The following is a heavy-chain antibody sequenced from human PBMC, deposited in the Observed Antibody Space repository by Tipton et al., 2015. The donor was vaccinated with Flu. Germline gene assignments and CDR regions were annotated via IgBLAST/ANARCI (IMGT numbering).Heavy chain of an antibody. CDR3: ATYIRGMAGLGS. J-gene: IGHJ4*02. Sequence: TLSLTCNVSGGIITRNHYGWIRQPPGKGLEWIGQNTYYNPSFKSRVAISPDTSKNQFSLILRSVTAADTAVYYCATYIRGMAGLGSWGQGVLVTVSS. V-gene: IGHV4-59*13. CDR1: GGIITRNH. CDR2: NT. D-gene: IGHD1-14*01.